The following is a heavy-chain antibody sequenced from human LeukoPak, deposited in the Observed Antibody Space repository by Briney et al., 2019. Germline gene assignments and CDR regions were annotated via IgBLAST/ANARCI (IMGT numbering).Heavy chain of an antibody. CDR1: GGSINIYY. CDR2: ISYSGRT. Sequence: PSETLSLTCTVSGGSINIYYWSWIRQPPGKGLEWIAYISYSGRTNYNPSLKSRVTISVDTSKNQFSLKLSSVTAADTAVYYCARPYYDYVWGSYRPRAFDIWGQGTMVTVSS. CDR3: ARPYYDYVWGSYRPRAFDI. V-gene: IGHV4-59*08. D-gene: IGHD3-16*02. J-gene: IGHJ3*02.